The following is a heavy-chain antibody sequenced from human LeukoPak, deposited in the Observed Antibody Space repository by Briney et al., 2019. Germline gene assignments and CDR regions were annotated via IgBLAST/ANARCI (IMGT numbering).Heavy chain of an antibody. J-gene: IGHJ4*02. CDR3: ARHDNSGTYPLDY. Sequence: SETLSLTCTVSGGPLSNYYWSWMRQPPGKGLEWIASIYYTGTTNYNPSLTSQVTISVDTSKNQFSLKLNSVTAADTAVYYCARHDNSGTYPLDYWGQGTLVTVSS. V-gene: IGHV4-59*08. CDR1: GGPLSNYY. CDR2: IYYTGTT. D-gene: IGHD3-10*01.